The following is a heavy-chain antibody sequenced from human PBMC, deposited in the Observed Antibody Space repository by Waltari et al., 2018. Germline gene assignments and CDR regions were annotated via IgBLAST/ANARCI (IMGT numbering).Heavy chain of an antibody. CDR2: IYYTGRT. CDR3: ARKVDSSGYFE. D-gene: IGHD3-22*01. J-gene: IGHJ4*02. CDR1: GYSISSNNW. V-gene: IGHV4-28*01. Sequence: QVQLQESGPGLVKPSDTLSLTCAVSGYSISSNNWWVWIRQPPGKGREWLGYIYYTGRTAYNPSLQRRVTMSLDTSKNQFSLMLSSVTAVDTALYYCARKVDSSGYFEWGQGILVTVSS.